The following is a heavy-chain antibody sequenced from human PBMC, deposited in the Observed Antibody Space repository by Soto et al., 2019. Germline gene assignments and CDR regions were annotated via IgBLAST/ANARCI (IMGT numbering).Heavy chain of an antibody. V-gene: IGHV3-21*01. Sequence: GGSLRLSCGASGFTFSSYSMNWVRQAPGKGLEWVSSISSSSSYIYYADSVKGRFTISRGNAKNSLYLQMNSLRAEDTAVYYSARDTSRRITMVRGVMDVWGQGTTVTVSS. D-gene: IGHD3-10*01. J-gene: IGHJ6*02. CDR1: GFTFSSYS. CDR3: ARDTSRRITMVRGVMDV. CDR2: ISSSSSYI.